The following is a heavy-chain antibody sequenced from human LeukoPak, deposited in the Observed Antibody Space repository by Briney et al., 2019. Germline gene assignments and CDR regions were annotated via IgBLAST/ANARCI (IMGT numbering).Heavy chain of an antibody. CDR1: GFXVXXNY. Sequence: PGGSLRLSCAASGFXVXXNYMXXXRXAPGKGLEWVSVIYAGGTTYYADSVKGRFNISRDNSKNTVYLQINSLSAEDTAIYYCARETLAGFDYWGQGTLVTVSS. CDR2: IYAGGTT. CDR3: ARETLAGFDY. J-gene: IGHJ4*02. D-gene: IGHD6-19*01. V-gene: IGHV3-53*01.